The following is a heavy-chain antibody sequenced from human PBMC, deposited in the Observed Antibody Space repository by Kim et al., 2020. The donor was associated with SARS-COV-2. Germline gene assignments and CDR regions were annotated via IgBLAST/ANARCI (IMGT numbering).Heavy chain of an antibody. CDR3: ATKIAAAGLVY. V-gene: IGHV3-30*01. J-gene: IGHJ4*02. Sequence: KTCYEHSVKDRINNSRGTSKNTLYLQMNSQRAEDTAVYYCATKIAAAGLVYWGQGTLVTVSS. CDR2: KT. D-gene: IGHD6-13*01.